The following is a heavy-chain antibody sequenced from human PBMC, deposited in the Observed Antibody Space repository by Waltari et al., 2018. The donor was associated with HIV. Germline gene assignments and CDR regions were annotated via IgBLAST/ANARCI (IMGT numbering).Heavy chain of an antibody. D-gene: IGHD2-15*01. V-gene: IGHV3-23*01. J-gene: IGHJ5*02. Sequence: EVQLLESGGGLVQPGGSLRLSCAASGFTFSSYAMSWVRQAPGKGLEWVSAISGSGGSKYYADSVKGRFTISRDNSKNTLYLQMNSLRAEDTAVYYCAKAPKTLEWWSRPHWFDPWGQGTLVTVSS. CDR2: ISGSGGSK. CDR3: AKAPKTLEWWSRPHWFDP. CDR1: GFTFSSYA.